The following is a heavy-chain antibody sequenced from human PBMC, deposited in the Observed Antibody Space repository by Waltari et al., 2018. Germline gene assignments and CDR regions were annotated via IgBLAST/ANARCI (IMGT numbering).Heavy chain of an antibody. V-gene: IGHV4-39*07. CDR3: ARTAYDHLTGYPTLDH. D-gene: IGHD3-9*01. CDR1: GAYFESSSHY. CDR2: IYYSGST. Sequence: QVQLQESGPGLVKPPETLSLTCSVSGAYFESSSHYWGWVRQPPGKGLEWIGSIYYSGSTYYNPSLKSRVNMSVDTANYQFSLKVTSVTAADTAIYYCARTAYDHLTGYPTLDHWGQGILVTVSS. J-gene: IGHJ4*02.